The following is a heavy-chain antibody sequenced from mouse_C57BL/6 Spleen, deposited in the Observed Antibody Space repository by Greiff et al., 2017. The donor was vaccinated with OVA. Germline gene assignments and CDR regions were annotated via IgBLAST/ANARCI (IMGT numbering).Heavy chain of an antibody. CDR1: GFSLTSYG. J-gene: IGHJ1*03. Sequence: QVQLKESGPGLVAPSQSLSITCTVSGFSLTSYGVSWVRQPPGKGLEWLGVIWGDGSTNYHSALISRLSISQDNSKSQVFLKLNSLQTDDTATYYWAKPEGDYYGSSLSYWYFDVWGTGPRSPSPQ. D-gene: IGHD1-1*01. V-gene: IGHV2-3*01. CDR3: AKPEGDYYGSSLSYWYFDV. CDR2: IWGDGST.